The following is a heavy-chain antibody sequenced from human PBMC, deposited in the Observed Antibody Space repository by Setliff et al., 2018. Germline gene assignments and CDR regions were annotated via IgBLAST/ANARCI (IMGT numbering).Heavy chain of an antibody. Sequence: GASVQVSCKTSGYTFTAYYIYWVRQAPGHGLELMGRIHPNTGSTNYLQDFQGRVTITRDTSIYTVYMELTGLTSGDTAVYYCAKQGYSDSLYAFDVWGQGTVVTVSS. CDR3: AKQGYSDSLYAFDV. D-gene: IGHD3-16*02. CDR1: GYTFTAYY. V-gene: IGHV1-2*06. CDR2: IHPNTGST. J-gene: IGHJ3*01.